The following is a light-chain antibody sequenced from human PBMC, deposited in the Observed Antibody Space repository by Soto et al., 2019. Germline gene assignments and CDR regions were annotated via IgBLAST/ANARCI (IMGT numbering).Light chain of an antibody. CDR2: DAS. CDR1: QSIRTW. J-gene: IGKJ1*01. CDR3: QQYNNYSGT. Sequence: DIQMTQSPSTLSASVGDRVTITCRASQSIRTWLAWYQQKPGKAPKLLIFDASSLESGVPSRFSGSGSGTEFTLTITSLQPDDFATYFCQQYNNYSGTFGQGTKVEIK. V-gene: IGKV1-5*01.